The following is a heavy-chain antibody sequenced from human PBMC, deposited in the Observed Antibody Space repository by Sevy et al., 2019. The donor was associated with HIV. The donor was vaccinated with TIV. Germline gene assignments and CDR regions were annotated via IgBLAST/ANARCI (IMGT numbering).Heavy chain of an antibody. Sequence: SQTLSLTCAISGDSVSSNSAAWSWIRQSPSRGLEWLGRTYYRSKWYNDYAVSVKSRITINPDTSKNQFYLQLNSVTPEDTAVYYCARSGVAAAGTGIYWYFDLWGRGTLVTVSS. CDR1: GDSVSSNSAA. CDR2: TYYRSKWYN. V-gene: IGHV6-1*01. CDR3: ARSGVAAAGTGIYWYFDL. J-gene: IGHJ2*01. D-gene: IGHD6-13*01.